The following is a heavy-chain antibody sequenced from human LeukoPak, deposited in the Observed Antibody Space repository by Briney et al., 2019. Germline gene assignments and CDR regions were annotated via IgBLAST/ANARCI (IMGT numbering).Heavy chain of an antibody. J-gene: IGHJ4*02. V-gene: IGHV3-23*01. D-gene: IGHD2-15*01. Sequence: HSGGSLRLSCAATGFPFSDYVMIWVRQPPGKGLEWVSGITASGDSTLYGDSVKGRFTMSRDNSRNTVYLQMNSLRVDDTAVYYCARRDIVVVVSASDYWGQGTLVTVSS. CDR1: GFPFSDYV. CDR2: ITASGDST. CDR3: ARRDIVVVVSASDY.